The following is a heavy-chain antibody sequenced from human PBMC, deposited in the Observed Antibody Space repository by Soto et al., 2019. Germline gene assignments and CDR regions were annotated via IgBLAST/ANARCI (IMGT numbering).Heavy chain of an antibody. CDR1: GFTCSVSA. J-gene: IGHJ6*02. D-gene: IGHD3-16*01. Sequence: EVQLVKSVGGRVQTGGSLKLSCEASGFTCSVSASHWVRLASGKGLEWVCRIRTRKNRYVTTYAASVKGRFSLSRDDSKNAAYLQMNSLKNADKAVYYCARIEFGLDVCGQGTTGIVS. V-gene: IGHV3-73*02. CDR3: ARIEFGLDV. CDR2: IRTRKNRYVT.